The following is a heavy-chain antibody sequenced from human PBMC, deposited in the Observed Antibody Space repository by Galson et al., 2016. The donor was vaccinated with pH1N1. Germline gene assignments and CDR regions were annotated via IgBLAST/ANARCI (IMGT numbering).Heavy chain of an antibody. CDR3: TREDHHKFDY. CDR2: IKSRFDGGAT. CDR1: GFSFNYAW. V-gene: IGHV3-15*05. Sequence: SLRLSCAASGFSFNYAWMAWVRQAPGKGLDWVGRIKSRFDGGATVYGAPVKGRFIISREDSKDLLYLQMNSLTTEDTAVYYCTREDHHKFDYWGQGTLVTVSS. J-gene: IGHJ4*02.